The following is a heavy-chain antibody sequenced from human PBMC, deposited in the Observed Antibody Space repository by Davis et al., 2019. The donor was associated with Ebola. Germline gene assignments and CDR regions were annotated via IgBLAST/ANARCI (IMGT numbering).Heavy chain of an antibody. CDR1: GFTFSNYW. Sequence: HTGGSLRLSCAASGFTFSNYWMHWVRQAPGKGLMWVSRIKSDGSSISYADSVKGRFTISRDNAENTLYLQMNSLRAEDTAVYYCARDVLGLYGMDLWGQGTTVTVSS. J-gene: IGHJ6*02. D-gene: IGHD6-19*01. CDR2: IKSDGSSI. V-gene: IGHV3-74*01. CDR3: ARDVLGLYGMDL.